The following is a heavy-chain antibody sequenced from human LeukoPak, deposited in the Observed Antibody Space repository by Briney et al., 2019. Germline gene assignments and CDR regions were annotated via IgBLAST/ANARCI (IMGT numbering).Heavy chain of an antibody. J-gene: IGHJ4*02. CDR3: ARDGSTG. CDR1: GFTFSDHY. D-gene: IGHD6-13*01. V-gene: IGHV3-21*01. Sequence: GGSLRLSCAASGFTFSDHYMDWVRQAPGKGLEWVSSISSSSSYIYYADSVKGRFTISRDNAKNSLYLQMNSLRAEDTAVYYCARDGSTGWGQGTLVTVSS. CDR2: ISSSSSYI.